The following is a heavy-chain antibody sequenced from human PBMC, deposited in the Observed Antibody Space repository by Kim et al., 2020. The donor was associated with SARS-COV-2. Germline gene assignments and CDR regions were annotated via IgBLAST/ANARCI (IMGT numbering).Heavy chain of an antibody. J-gene: IGHJ4*02. Sequence: GGSLRLSCAASGFTFSASAMHWVRQASGKGLEWVGRIRGKGYNYATAYAASVKGRFTISRDDSKNTAYLQVNSLKIEDKAVYYCFAITVAGSGRSYWGQGSLVDVSS. V-gene: IGHV3-73*01. CDR1: GFTFSASA. CDR3: FAITVAGSGRSY. CDR2: IRGKGYNYAT. D-gene: IGHD6-19*01.